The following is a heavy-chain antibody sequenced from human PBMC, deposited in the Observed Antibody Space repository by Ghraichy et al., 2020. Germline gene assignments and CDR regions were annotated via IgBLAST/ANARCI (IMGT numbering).Heavy chain of an antibody. D-gene: IGHD5-12*01. CDR2: INAGNGNT. V-gene: IGHV1-3*01. Sequence: ASVKVSCKASGYTFTSYAMHWVRQAPGQRLEWMGWINAGNGNTKYSQKFQGRVTITRDTSASTAYMELSSLRSEDTAVYYCARGSSGYPRGYYYMDVWGKGTTVTVSS. CDR3: ARGSSGYPRGYYYMDV. CDR1: GYTFTSYA. J-gene: IGHJ6*03.